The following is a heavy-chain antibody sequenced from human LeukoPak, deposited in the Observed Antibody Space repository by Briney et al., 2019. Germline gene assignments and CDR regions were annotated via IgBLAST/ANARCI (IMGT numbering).Heavy chain of an antibody. CDR3: ATLRYCSGGSCFPKYFQH. CDR2: INHSGST. D-gene: IGHD2-15*01. CDR1: GGSFSGYY. Sequence: SETLSLTCAVYGGSFSGYYWSWIRQPPGKGLEWIGEINHSGSTNCNPSLKSRVTISVDTSKNQFSLKLTSVTAADTAMYYCATLRYCSGGSCFPKYFQHWGQGTLVTVSS. V-gene: IGHV4-34*01. J-gene: IGHJ1*01.